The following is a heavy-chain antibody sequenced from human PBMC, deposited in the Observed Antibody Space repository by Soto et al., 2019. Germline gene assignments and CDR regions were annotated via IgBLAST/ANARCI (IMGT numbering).Heavy chain of an antibody. Sequence: SETLSLTCTVSGGSISSGDDYWSWIRQPPGKGLEWIGYIHYSGSTYYNPSLKSRVTISVDTSKNQFSLKLSSVTAADTAVYYCASRKSSPYFDYWGQGTLVTVSS. J-gene: IGHJ4*02. CDR1: GGSISSGDDY. D-gene: IGHD3-10*01. CDR3: ASRKSSPYFDY. CDR2: IHYSGST. V-gene: IGHV4-30-4*08.